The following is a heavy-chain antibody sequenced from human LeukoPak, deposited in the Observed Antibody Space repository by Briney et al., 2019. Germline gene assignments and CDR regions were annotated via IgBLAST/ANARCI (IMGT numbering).Heavy chain of an antibody. D-gene: IGHD3-3*01. CDR3: VRQIGACAFDS. CDR2: VDIDAHT. J-gene: IGHJ3*01. CDR1: GGSFSGYY. V-gene: IGHV4-34*01. Sequence: SETLSLTCAVYGGSFSGYYWSWVRQPPGKGLEWIGEVDIDAHTSSNPSLRSRVTISADSSKNQFTLTLRSLTAADTALYYCVRQIGACAFDSWGQGTSVTVSS.